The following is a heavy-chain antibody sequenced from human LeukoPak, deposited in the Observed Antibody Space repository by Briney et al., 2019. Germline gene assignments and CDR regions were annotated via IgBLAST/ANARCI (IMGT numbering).Heavy chain of an antibody. CDR3: ARVPHGYSYGYYFDY. J-gene: IGHJ4*02. V-gene: IGHV1-69*13. CDR2: IIPIFGTA. CDR1: GGTSSSYA. D-gene: IGHD5-18*01. Sequence: ASVKVSCKASGGTSSSYAISWVRQAPGQGLEWMGGIIPIFGTANYAQKFQGRVTITADESTSTAYMELSSLRSEDTAVYYCARVPHGYSYGYYFDYWGQGTLVTVSS.